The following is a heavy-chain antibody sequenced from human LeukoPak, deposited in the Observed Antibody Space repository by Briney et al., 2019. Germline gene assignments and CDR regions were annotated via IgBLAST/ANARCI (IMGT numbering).Heavy chain of an antibody. J-gene: IGHJ4*02. V-gene: IGHV3-48*03. Sequence: QPGGPLRLSCAASGFTFSDYEVNCVRQAPGKGLEWVSYISSSGRTIYYTDSVKGRFTISRDNAKNSLYLQMNSLRAEDTAVYYCARGRVYGDYVRDFDYWGQGTLVTVSS. D-gene: IGHD4-17*01. CDR1: GFTFSDYE. CDR3: ARGRVYGDYVRDFDY. CDR2: ISSSGRTI.